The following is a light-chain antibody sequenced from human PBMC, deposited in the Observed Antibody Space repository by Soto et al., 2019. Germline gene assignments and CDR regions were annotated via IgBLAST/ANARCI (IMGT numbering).Light chain of an antibody. V-gene: IGKV3-20*01. CDR3: QQYGSSGT. Sequence: EIVSTKSPAPLSVSPGERATLSCRASQSVSNNYLAWYQQKPGQAPRLLIYGASNRATGIPVRFSGSGSGTDFTLTITRLQPEDFAVYYCQQYGSSGTVGHGTKGELK. J-gene: IGKJ1*01. CDR2: GAS. CDR1: QSVSNNY.